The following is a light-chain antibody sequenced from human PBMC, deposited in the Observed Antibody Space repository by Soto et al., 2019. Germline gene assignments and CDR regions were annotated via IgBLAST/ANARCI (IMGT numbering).Light chain of an antibody. Sequence: DIQMTQSPSSLSASVGDRVTITCRASQDVGNWLAWYQQKPEKAPKSLIFAASSLQDGLPSRFSASGSGTYFTLTISSLQPEDFATYYCQQYNTFPTFGGGTKVEI. CDR2: AAS. J-gene: IGKJ4*01. CDR3: QQYNTFPT. V-gene: IGKV1D-16*01. CDR1: QDVGNW.